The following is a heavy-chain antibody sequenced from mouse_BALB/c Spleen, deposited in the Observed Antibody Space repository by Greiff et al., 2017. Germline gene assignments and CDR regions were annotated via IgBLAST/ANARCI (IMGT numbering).Heavy chain of an antibody. CDR1: GFSLTSYD. CDR2: IWTGGGT. CDR3: VRAYYYGSSWFAY. Sequence: VHLVESGPGLVAPSQSLSITCTVSGFSLTSYDISWIRQPPGKGLEWLGVIWTGGGTNYNSAFMSRLSISKDNSKSQVFLKMNSLQTDDTAIYYCVRAYYYGSSWFAYWGQGTLVTVSA. D-gene: IGHD1-1*01. V-gene: IGHV2-9-2*01. J-gene: IGHJ3*01.